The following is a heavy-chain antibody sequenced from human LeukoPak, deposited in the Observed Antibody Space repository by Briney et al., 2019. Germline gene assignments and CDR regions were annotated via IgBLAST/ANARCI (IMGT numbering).Heavy chain of an antibody. CDR2: ISGSGGST. CDR1: GFTFSSYG. J-gene: IGHJ6*03. V-gene: IGHV3-23*01. Sequence: GGTLRLSCAASGFTFSSYGMSWVRQAPGKGLEWVSAISGSGGSTYYADSVKGRFTISRDNSKNMLYLQMNSLRAEDTTVYYCAKRMGNYYYYMDVWGKGTTVTISS. CDR3: AKRMGNYYYYMDV. D-gene: IGHD7-27*01.